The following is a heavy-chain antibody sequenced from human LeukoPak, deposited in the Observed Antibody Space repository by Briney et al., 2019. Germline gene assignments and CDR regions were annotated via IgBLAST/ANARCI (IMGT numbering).Heavy chain of an antibody. CDR2: ISDSGNS. J-gene: IGHJ5*02. CDR1: GGSISNYY. CDR3: ARDSPAPGLGEFDP. Sequence: SETLSLTCTVSGGSISNYYWNWIRQPPGKGLEWIGYISDSGNSNYNPFLKSRLNMSVDTSKNEFSLKLSSVTAADTAVYYCARDSPAPGLGEFDPWGQGSLVTVSS. D-gene: IGHD3-16*01. V-gene: IGHV4-59*01.